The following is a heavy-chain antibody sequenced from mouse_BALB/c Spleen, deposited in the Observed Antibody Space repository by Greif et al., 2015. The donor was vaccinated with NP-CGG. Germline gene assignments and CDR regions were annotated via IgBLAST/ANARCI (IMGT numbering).Heavy chain of an antibody. CDR2: IDPENGDT. J-gene: IGHJ4*01. Sequence: VQLQQSGAELVRSGASVKLSCTASGFNIKDYYMHWVKQRPEQGLEWIGWIDPENGDTEYAPKFQGKATMTADTSSNPAYLQLSSLTSEDTAVYYCNAVRGYAMVYWGQGTSVSVTS. V-gene: IGHV14-4*02. D-gene: IGHD1-1*01. CDR3: NAVRGYAMVY. CDR1: GFNIKDYY.